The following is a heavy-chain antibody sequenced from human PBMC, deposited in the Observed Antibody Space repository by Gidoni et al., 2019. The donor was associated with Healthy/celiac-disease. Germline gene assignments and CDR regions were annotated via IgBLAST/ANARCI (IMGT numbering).Heavy chain of an antibody. Sequence: QVQLQESGPGLVKPSETLSLTCTVSCGSISSYYWSWIRQPAGKGLEWIVRLYTRGSTNYHPSLKSRVTMSVDTSKNQFALKLSSVTAADTAVYYCARDPYSNSYYYYMDVWGKGTTVTVSS. V-gene: IGHV4-4*07. CDR1: CGSISSYY. J-gene: IGHJ6*03. D-gene: IGHD4-4*01. CDR3: ARDPYSNSYYYYMDV. CDR2: LYTRGST.